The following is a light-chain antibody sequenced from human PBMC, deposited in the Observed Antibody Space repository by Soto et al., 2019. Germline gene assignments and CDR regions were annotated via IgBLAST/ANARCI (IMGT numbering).Light chain of an antibody. CDR3: QQRSNWPSIT. CDR1: QSVSSY. CDR2: GAS. V-gene: IGKV3-11*01. Sequence: EIVLTQSPATLSLSPGESATLSCRPSQSVSSYLAWYQQKPGQAPRRLIYGASTRATGVPARFSGSGSGTDFTLTISSLEPEDFAVYYCQQRSNWPSITFGQGTRLEIK. J-gene: IGKJ5*01.